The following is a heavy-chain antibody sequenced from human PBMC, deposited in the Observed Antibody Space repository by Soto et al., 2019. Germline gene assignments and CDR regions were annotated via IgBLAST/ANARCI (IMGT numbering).Heavy chain of an antibody. D-gene: IGHD2-15*01. J-gene: IGHJ4*02. CDR3: AVGDYCSDGTCWCGFDS. CDR2: IWYDGSEK. CDR1: GFTFSRYA. Sequence: QVQLVESGGGVVQPGGSLRLSCVASGFTFSRYAMHWVRQAPGKGLEWVAVIWYDGSEKYYADSVKGRFTISRDNSKNMLYLQMTSLRAEDTAVYYCAVGDYCSDGTCWCGFDSWGQGTLVTVSS. V-gene: IGHV3-33*03.